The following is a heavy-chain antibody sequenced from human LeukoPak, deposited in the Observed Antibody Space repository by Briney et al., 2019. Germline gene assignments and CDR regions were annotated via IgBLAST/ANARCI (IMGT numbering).Heavy chain of an antibody. D-gene: IGHD3-22*01. V-gene: IGHV4-4*07. CDR3: ALLGSSALDY. J-gene: IGHJ4*02. CDR2: IYTSGTT. CDR1: GDSISSYY. Sequence: SETLSLTCTVSGDSISSYYFNWIRQPAGKGLEWLGRIYTSGTTYYNPSLKSRLTMSVDTSKNQFSLKLGSVTAADTALYFCALLGSSALDYWGQGVLVTVSS.